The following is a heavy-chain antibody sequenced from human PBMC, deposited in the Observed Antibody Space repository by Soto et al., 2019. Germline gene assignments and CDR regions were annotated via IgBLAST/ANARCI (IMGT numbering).Heavy chain of an antibody. Sequence: GESLKISCKGSGYSFASHWVAWVRQMPEKGLEWIGTIYPGDSDAKYSSAFRGHVTISADTSVSTAYLQWRSLEATDSAIYYCARYSGSYWHYLDFWGQGTLVTVSS. D-gene: IGHD1-26*01. J-gene: IGHJ4*02. CDR2: IYPGDSDA. CDR3: ARYSGSYWHYLDF. CDR1: GYSFASHW. V-gene: IGHV5-51*01.